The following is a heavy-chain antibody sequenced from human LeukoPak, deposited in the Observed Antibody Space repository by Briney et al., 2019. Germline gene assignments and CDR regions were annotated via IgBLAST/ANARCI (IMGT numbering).Heavy chain of an antibody. CDR1: GYSFTNYW. V-gene: IGHV5-10-1*01. D-gene: IGHD6-6*01. J-gene: IGHJ4*02. Sequence: GESLKISCRGSGYSFTNYWISWVRQMPGKGLEWMGRIDPSDSYINYSPSFQGHVSISADKSISTADLQWSSLKASDTAMYYCARVDPDSSSTLEVFDYWGQGTLVTVSS. CDR2: IDPSDSYI. CDR3: ARVDPDSSSTLEVFDY.